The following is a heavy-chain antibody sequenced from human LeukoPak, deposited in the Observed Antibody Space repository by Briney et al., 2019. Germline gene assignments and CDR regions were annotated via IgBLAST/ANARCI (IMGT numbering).Heavy chain of an antibody. V-gene: IGHV3-53*01. D-gene: IGHD3-22*01. CDR1: GFTVRSNY. CDR2: IYSSEST. Sequence: GGSLRLSCAASGFTVRSNYMSWVRQAPGKGLEWVSVIYSSESTYYADSVKGRFTVFRDGSENTVYLQMDSLRVEDTAVYYCAREGYYYDTTGCFDYWGQGTLVTVSS. CDR3: AREGYYYDTTGCFDY. J-gene: IGHJ4*02.